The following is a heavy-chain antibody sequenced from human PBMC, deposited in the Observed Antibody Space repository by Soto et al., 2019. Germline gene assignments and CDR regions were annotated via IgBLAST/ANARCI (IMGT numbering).Heavy chain of an antibody. Sequence: QVHLVQSGAEVKKPGSSVKVSCEASGGTLSSYAINWVRQAPGQGLEWMGGIIPLFGTTHYAQEFQGRVSITADGSMSTAHMELSSLRSEDTAVYHCARVGWESSGWSPSDLDAWGPGTTVTVSS. CDR2: IIPLFGTT. D-gene: IGHD6-19*01. V-gene: IGHV1-69*01. CDR1: GGTLSSYA. CDR3: ARVGWESSGWSPSDLDA. J-gene: IGHJ6*02.